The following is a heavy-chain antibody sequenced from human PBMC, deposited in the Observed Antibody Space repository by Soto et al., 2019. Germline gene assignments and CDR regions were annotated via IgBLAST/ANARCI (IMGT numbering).Heavy chain of an antibody. CDR2: IYPGDSDT. D-gene: IGHD2-2*02. Sequence: PGESLKISCKGSGYSFTSYWIGWVRQMPGKGLEWMGIIYPGDSDTRYSPSFQGQVTISADKSISTAYLQWSSLKASDTAMYYCARIDCSSTSCYTVEYWGQGTLVTVS. CDR3: ARIDCSSTSCYTVEY. J-gene: IGHJ4*02. V-gene: IGHV5-51*01. CDR1: GYSFTSYW.